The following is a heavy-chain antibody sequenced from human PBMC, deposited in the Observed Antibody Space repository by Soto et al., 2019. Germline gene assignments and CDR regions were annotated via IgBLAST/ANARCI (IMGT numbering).Heavy chain of an antibody. Sequence: GASVKVSCKASGYTFTNYGISWVRQAPGQGLEWMGWISAYNGNTNYAQKLQGRVTMTTDTSTSTAYMELRSLRSDDTAVYYCARDGGYSDYDFAINWFDPWGQGTLVTVSS. CDR3: ARDGGYSDYDFAINWFDP. CDR2: ISAYNGNT. D-gene: IGHD5-12*01. J-gene: IGHJ5*02. V-gene: IGHV1-18*01. CDR1: GYTFTNYG.